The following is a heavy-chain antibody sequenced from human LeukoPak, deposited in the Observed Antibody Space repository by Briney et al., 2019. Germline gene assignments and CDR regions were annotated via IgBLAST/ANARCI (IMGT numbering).Heavy chain of an antibody. CDR2: IIPIFGTA. Sequence: VASVKVSCKASGGTFSSYAISWVRQAPGQGLEWMGGIIPIFGTANYAQKLQGRVTITADESTSTAYMELSSLRSEDTAVYYCARSGTTVTFDYYYGMDVWGQGTTVTVSS. CDR1: GGTFSSYA. CDR3: ARSGTTVTFDYYYGMDV. V-gene: IGHV1-69*01. J-gene: IGHJ6*02. D-gene: IGHD4-11*01.